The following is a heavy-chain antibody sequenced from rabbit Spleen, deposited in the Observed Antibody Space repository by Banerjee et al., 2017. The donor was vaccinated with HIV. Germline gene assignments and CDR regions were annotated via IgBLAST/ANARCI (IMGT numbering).Heavy chain of an antibody. CDR2: IYGAKGST. CDR3: ARAIVPWLGLTRLDL. CDR1: GIDFTKYY. D-gene: IGHD4-1*01. Sequence: QEQLEESGGDLVKPEGSLTLSCKASGIDFTKYYITWVRQAPGKGLEWIGIIYGAKGSTDYASWVNGRFTISSDNAQSTVDLKMTSLTAADTATYFCARAIVPWLGLTRLDLWGPGTLVTVS. J-gene: IGHJ3*01. V-gene: IGHV1S43*01.